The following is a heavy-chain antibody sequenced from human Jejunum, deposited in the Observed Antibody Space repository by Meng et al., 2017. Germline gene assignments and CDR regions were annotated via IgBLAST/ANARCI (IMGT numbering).Heavy chain of an antibody. J-gene: IGHJ4*02. CDR1: GASISSSNW. V-gene: IGHV4-4*02. D-gene: IGHD2-21*01. CDR3: AKAQSIGGLGNQLAY. CDR2: IYHRGNI. Sequence: QVQLQESGPGLVKPSGTLSLTCAVSGASISSSNWWSWVRQSPGKGLEWIGEIYHRGNINYNPSLKSRVTISVDKSKNQFSLKLNSVTAADTAVYYCAKAQSIGGLGNQLAYWGQGTLVTVSS.